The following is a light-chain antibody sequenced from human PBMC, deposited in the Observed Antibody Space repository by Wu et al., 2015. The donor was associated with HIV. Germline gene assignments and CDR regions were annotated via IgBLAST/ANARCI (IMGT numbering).Light chain of an antibody. V-gene: IGKV3-20*01. CDR3: QQFENSPMYS. Sequence: GRVTLSCRASQTVAXNYLAWYQQKPGQAHRLLIHGASYRATGVPDRFSGSGSGTDFTLTISRLEPEDFAVYYCQQFENSPMYSFGQGTKLEI. J-gene: IGKJ2*03. CDR1: QTVAXNY. CDR2: GAS.